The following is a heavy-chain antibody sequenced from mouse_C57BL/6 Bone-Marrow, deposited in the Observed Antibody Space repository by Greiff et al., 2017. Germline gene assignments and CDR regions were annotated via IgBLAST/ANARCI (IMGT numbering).Heavy chain of an antibody. J-gene: IGHJ2*01. D-gene: IGHD1-1*01. V-gene: IGHV1-82*01. Sequence: QVQLQQSGPELVKPGASVKISCKASGYAFSSSWMNWVKQRPGKGLEWIGRIYPGDGDTNYNGKFKGKATLTADKSSSTAYMQLSSLTSEDSAVYFCARGGYYYGSSDYWRQGTTLTVSS. CDR1: GYAFSSSW. CDR3: ARGGYYYGSSDY. CDR2: IYPGDGDT.